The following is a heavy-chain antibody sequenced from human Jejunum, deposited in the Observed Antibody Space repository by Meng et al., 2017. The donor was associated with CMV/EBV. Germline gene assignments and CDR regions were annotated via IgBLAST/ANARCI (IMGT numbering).Heavy chain of an antibody. CDR2: INIAGSTT. CDR3: ARAGDFRFDY. CDR1: GCTVRSCW. Sequence: SCSPSGCTVRSCWMPCVRQAPGSGLVWVSRINIAGSTTNYADSVKGRFTISKDNAKNTLYLQMNSLRAEDTAVYYCARAGDFRFDYWGQGTLVTVSS. D-gene: IGHD7-27*01. V-gene: IGHV3-74*01. J-gene: IGHJ4*02.